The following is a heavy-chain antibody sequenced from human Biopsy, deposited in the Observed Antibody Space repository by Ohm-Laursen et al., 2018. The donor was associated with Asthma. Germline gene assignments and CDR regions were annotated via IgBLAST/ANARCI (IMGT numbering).Heavy chain of an antibody. D-gene: IGHD4-23*01. Sequence: GSLRFSCAASGFAVSRDYMFWVRQAPGKGLEWVSVIYSGGTSHTADSVRGRFTISRDYSKNTLYLQMHSLRAEDTAVYYCARAYGGSFFSGSFDIWGQGTMVTVSS. J-gene: IGHJ3*02. CDR1: GFAVSRDY. V-gene: IGHV3-53*01. CDR3: ARAYGGSFFSGSFDI. CDR2: IYSGGTS.